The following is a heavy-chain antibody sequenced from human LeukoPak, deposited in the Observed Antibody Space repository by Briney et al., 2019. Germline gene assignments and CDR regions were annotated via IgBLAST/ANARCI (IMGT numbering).Heavy chain of an antibody. D-gene: IGHD6-6*01. CDR3: ARGAQLTDY. V-gene: IGHV3-64*01. CDR1: GFTFYTYG. CDR2: IGPDGGTT. Sequence: GGSLRLSCAASGFTFYTYGMHWVRQAPGQGLEYVSGIGPDGGTTYYANSVKGRFTISRDNSKYMLYLQMGSLTADDMAVYYCARGAQLTDYWGQGTLVTVSS. J-gene: IGHJ4*02.